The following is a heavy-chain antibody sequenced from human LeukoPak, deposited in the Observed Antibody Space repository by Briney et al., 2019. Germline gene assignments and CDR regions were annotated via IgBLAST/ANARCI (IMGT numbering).Heavy chain of an antibody. D-gene: IGHD2-2*01. CDR1: GFTFSSYW. CDR2: IKKDGSEK. V-gene: IGHV3-7*01. CDR3: TRASQGCSSTSCYPRVFDY. J-gene: IGHJ4*02. Sequence: GGSLRLSCAASGFTFSSYWMTWVRQAPGKGLEWVANIKKDGSEKYYVDSVKGRFTISRDNAKNSLYLQMNSLRAEDTAVYYCTRASQGCSSTSCYPRVFDYWGQRTLVTVSS.